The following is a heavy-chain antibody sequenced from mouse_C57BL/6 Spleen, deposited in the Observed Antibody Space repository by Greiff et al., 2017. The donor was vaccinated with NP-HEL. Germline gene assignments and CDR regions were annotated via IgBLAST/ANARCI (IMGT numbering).Heavy chain of an antibody. CDR3: ASAYYSNYGFAY. CDR1: GFTFSSYG. CDR2: ISSGGSYT. V-gene: IGHV5-6*01. J-gene: IGHJ3*01. Sequence: DVHLVESGGDLVKPGGSLKLSCAASGFTFSSYGMSWVRQTPDKRLEWVATISSGGSYTYYPDSVKGRFTISRDNAKNTLYLQMRSLKSEDTAMYYCASAYYSNYGFAYWGQGTLVTVSA. D-gene: IGHD2-5*01.